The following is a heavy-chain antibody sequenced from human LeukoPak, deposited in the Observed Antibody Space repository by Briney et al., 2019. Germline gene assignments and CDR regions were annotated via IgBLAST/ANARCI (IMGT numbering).Heavy chain of an antibody. J-gene: IGHJ4*02. Sequence: GGSLRLSCAASGFTFRNHWMRWVRQTPGKGLVWVSRISSDGSSTTYADSVKGRFTISRDNAKNTLYLQMNNLRAEDTAMYYCARDQRVTGRPDIDYWGQGTLVIVSS. CDR3: ARDQRVTGRPDIDY. CDR1: GFTFRNHW. D-gene: IGHD6-6*01. CDR2: ISSDGSST. V-gene: IGHV3-74*03.